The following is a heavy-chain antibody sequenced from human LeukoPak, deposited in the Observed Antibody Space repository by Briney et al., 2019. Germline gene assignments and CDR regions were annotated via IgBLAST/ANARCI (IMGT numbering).Heavy chain of an antibody. J-gene: IGHJ4*02. CDR3: AKAPTPTGFYMHY. Sequence: HPGGSLRLSCAASGFTVSSNYMSWVRQAPGKGLEWVSFISSNIITKYYADSVKGRFTISRDNAKNSVYLQMNSLRTEDTALYYCAKAPTPTGFYMHYWGQGTLVTVSS. CDR2: ISSNIITK. V-gene: IGHV3-48*01. D-gene: IGHD3-9*01. CDR1: GFTVSSNY.